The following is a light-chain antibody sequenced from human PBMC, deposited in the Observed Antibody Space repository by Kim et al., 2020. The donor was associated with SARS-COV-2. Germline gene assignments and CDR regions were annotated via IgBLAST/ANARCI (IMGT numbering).Light chain of an antibody. CDR3: ENHNNAPWT. J-gene: IGKJ1*01. CDR1: QGIRNY. CDR2: STS. Sequence: ASVGDRVTITCRASQGIRNYLAWYQQKPGKPPKRLIYSTSTLQSGVPSRFSGSGSGTDFTLTISSLQPEDVATYYCENHNNAPWTFGQGTKVDIK. V-gene: IGKV1-27*01.